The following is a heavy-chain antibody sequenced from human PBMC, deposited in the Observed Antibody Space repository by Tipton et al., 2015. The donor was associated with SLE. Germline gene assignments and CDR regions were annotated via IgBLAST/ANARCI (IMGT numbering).Heavy chain of an antibody. CDR3: ARHGYGSSSAAFEI. J-gene: IGHJ3*02. CDR1: GDSISNNY. Sequence: TLSLTCTVSGDSISNNYWSWIRQSPGKGLEWIGEINHSGSTNHNQSLKSRVTILVDTSKNQFSLRLSSVTAADTAVYYCARHGYGSSSAAFEIWGHGTMVTVSS. V-gene: IGHV4-34*01. CDR2: INHSGST. D-gene: IGHD6-6*01.